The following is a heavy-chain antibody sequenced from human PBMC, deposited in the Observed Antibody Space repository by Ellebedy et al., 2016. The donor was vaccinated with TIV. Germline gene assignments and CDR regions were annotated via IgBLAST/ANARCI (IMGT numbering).Heavy chain of an antibody. CDR1: GFTFSGYY. V-gene: IGHV3-11*01. CDR2: ISYSGDVI. D-gene: IGHD6-13*01. Sequence: PGGSLRLSCAASGFTFSGYYISWFRQAPGRGPEWVSYISYSGDVIYYADSVKGRFTTSRDNAGNSVYLQMNSLRAEDTAVYYCARLGVIAAAGASDSWGQGTLVIVSS. J-gene: IGHJ4*02. CDR3: ARLGVIAAAGASDS.